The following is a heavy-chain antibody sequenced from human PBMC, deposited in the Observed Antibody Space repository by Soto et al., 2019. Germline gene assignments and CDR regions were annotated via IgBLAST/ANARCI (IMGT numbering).Heavy chain of an antibody. V-gene: IGHV3-9*01. Sequence: PGGSLRLSCAASGFTFDDYAMHWVRQAPGKGLEWVSGISWNSRSLGYGDSVKGRFTISRDNAKKSLYLQMNSLRPEDTGFYYCAKDDGGYYDSSGNFEYWGQGTLVTVSS. J-gene: IGHJ4*02. D-gene: IGHD3-22*01. CDR3: AKDDGGYYDSSGNFEY. CDR2: ISWNSRSL. CDR1: GFTFDDYA.